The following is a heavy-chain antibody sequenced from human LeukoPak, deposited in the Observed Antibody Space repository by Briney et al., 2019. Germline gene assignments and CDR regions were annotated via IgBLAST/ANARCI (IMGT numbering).Heavy chain of an antibody. Sequence: SLRLSCAASGFTFDDYAMHWARQAPGKGLEWVSGISWNSGSIGYADSVKGRFTISRDNAKNSLYLQMNSLRAEDTALYYCAKTYVDFLGVDLFDYWGQGTLVTVSS. CDR1: GFTFDDYA. V-gene: IGHV3-9*01. CDR2: ISWNSGSI. D-gene: IGHD3-3*01. J-gene: IGHJ4*02. CDR3: AKTYVDFLGVDLFDY.